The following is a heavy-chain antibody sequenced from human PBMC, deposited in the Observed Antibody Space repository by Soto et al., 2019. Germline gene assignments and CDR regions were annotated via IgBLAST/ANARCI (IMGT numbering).Heavy chain of an antibody. D-gene: IGHD3-10*01. V-gene: IGHV4-34*01. CDR2: INHSGST. CDR3: ARAYGSGSYYNSYYFDY. J-gene: IGHJ4*02. CDR1: CGSFIGYY. Sequence: SETLSLTCAFYCGSFIGYYWSWIRQPPGKGLEWIGEINHSGSTNYNPSLKSRVTISVDTSKNQFSLKLSSVTAADTAVYYCARAYGSGSYYNSYYFDYWGQGTLVTVSS.